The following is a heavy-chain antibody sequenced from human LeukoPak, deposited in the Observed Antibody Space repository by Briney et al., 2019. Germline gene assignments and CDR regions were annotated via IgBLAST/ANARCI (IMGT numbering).Heavy chain of an antibody. J-gene: IGHJ4*02. CDR3: ARVEKNIVATIRWAYFDY. D-gene: IGHD5-12*01. V-gene: IGHV1-69*13. Sequence: ASVKVSCKASGGTFSSYAISWVRQAPGQGLEWMGGIIPIFGTANYAQKFQGRVTITADESTSTAYMELSSLRSEDTAVYYCARVEKNIVATIRWAYFDYWGQGTLVTVSS. CDR1: GGTFSSYA. CDR2: IIPIFGTA.